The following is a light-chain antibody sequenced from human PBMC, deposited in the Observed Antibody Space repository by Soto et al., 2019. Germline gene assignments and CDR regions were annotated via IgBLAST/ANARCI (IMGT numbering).Light chain of an antibody. Sequence: DIQMTQSPSTLSAEVGERVNTTCGASHSISDWLAWFQQKPGKAPKLLIYKASTLEIGVPSRFSGSASGTEFTLTISSLQTDDFATYYCKQHSDYPLTFGRGTKVDIK. J-gene: IGKJ4*01. CDR1: HSISDW. V-gene: IGKV1-5*03. CDR3: KQHSDYPLT. CDR2: KAS.